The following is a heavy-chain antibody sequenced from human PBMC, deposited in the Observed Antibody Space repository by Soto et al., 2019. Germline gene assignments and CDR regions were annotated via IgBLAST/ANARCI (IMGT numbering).Heavy chain of an antibody. D-gene: IGHD4-17*01. CDR2: IYHSGST. J-gene: IGHJ4*01. CDR1: GGSISSGGYS. V-gene: IGHV4-30-2*01. Sequence: PSETLSLTCAVSGGSISSGGYSWSWIRQPPGKGLEWIGYIYHSGSTYYNPSLKSRVTISVDRSKNQFSLKLSSVTAADTAVYYCARHCLDGYGDYLFEYWGHGTLVTV. CDR3: ARHCLDGYGDYLFEY.